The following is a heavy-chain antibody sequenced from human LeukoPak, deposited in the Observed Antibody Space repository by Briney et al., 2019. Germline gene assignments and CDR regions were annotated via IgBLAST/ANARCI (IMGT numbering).Heavy chain of an antibody. CDR2: ISYDGSNK. J-gene: IGHJ4*02. CDR3: AKPFSSGWQYYFDY. D-gene: IGHD6-19*01. CDR1: GFTFSSYG. Sequence: PGRSLRLSCAASGFTFSSYGMHWVRQAPGKGLEWVAVISYDGSNKYYADSVKGRFTISRDNSKNTLYLQMNSLRTEDTAVYYCAKPFSSGWQYYFDYWGQGTLVTVSS. V-gene: IGHV3-30*18.